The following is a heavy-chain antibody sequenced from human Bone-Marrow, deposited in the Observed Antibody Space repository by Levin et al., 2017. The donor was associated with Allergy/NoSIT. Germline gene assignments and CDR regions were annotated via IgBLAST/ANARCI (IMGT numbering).Heavy chain of an antibody. J-gene: IGHJ5*02. D-gene: IGHD2-2*01. CDR2: ISNSGGTT. CDR1: GFTFSTYA. V-gene: IGHV3-23*01. Sequence: PGGSLRLSCAASGFTFSTYAMSWVRQAPGKGLEWVSGISNSGGTTSYADSVKGRFTISRDNSKNTLFLQMNSLRAEDTAVYYCAKPGRTSWGQGSLVTVSS. CDR3: AKPGRTS.